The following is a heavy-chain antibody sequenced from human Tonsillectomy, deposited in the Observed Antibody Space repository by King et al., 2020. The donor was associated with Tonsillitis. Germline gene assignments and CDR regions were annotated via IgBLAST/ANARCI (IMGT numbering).Heavy chain of an antibody. Sequence: QLQESGPGLVKPSETLSLTCTVSGGSVSSGSYYWTWIRQPPGKELEWIGDVDYSGFTNYNPSLKSRVTISSDPSTNQFSLKLSSVTAADTAVYYCVRERYPGFDFWGQGTLVTVSS. CDR2: VDYSGFT. V-gene: IGHV4-61*01. CDR3: VRERYPGFDF. CDR1: GGSVSSGSYY. D-gene: IGHD2-15*01. J-gene: IGHJ4*02.